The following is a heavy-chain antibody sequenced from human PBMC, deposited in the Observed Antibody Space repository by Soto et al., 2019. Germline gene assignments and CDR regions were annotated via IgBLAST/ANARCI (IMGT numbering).Heavy chain of an antibody. Sequence: QVQLVESGGGVVQPGRSLRLSCAASGFTFSNYGMHWVRQAPGKGLEWVAVIWYDGSNKYYADSVKGRFTISRDNSKNTLYLQMNSLRAEDTAVYYGASEMSYGGDDAFDIWGQGTMVTVSS. V-gene: IGHV3-33*01. CDR2: IWYDGSNK. CDR3: ASEMSYGGDDAFDI. D-gene: IGHD4-17*01. CDR1: GFTFSNYG. J-gene: IGHJ3*02.